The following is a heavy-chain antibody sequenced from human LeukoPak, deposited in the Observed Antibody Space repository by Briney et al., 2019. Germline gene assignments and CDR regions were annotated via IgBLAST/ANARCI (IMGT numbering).Heavy chain of an antibody. D-gene: IGHD6-19*01. CDR2: IYYSGST. Sequence: SETLSLTCTVSGGSISSGDYYWSWIRQPPGKGLEWIGYIYYSGSTYYNPSLKSRVTKSVDTSKNQFSLKLSSVTAADTAVYYCARVKGAVAGTRIFDYWGQGTLVTVSS. CDR3: ARVKGAVAGTRIFDY. V-gene: IGHV4-30-4*01. CDR1: GGSISSGDYY. J-gene: IGHJ4*02.